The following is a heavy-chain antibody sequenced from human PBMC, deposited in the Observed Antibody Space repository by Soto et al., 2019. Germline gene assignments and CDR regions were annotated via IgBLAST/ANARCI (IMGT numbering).Heavy chain of an antibody. CDR1: GFSLSTSGVS. Sequence: QITLKESGPTLVKPTQTLTLTCTFSGFSLSTSGVSVGWIRPPPGKALEWLALIYWDDDKRYSPSLKSRLTITKDTSKNQVVLTLTNIDPVDTATYYCAHSPNIIYGMDVWGQGTTVTVSS. CDR3: AHSPNIIYGMDV. V-gene: IGHV2-5*02. J-gene: IGHJ6*02. CDR2: IYWDDDK.